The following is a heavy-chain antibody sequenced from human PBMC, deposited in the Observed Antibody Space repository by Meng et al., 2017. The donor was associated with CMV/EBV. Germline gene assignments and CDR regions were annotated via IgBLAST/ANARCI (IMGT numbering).Heavy chain of an antibody. Sequence: SETLSLTCAVYGGSFSGYYWSWIRQPPGKGLEWTGEINHSGSTNYNPSLKSRVTISVDTSKNQFSLKLSSVTAADTAVYYCARGPARLGYYWGQGTLVTVSS. CDR2: INHSGST. CDR1: GGSFSGYY. CDR3: ARGPARLGYY. V-gene: IGHV4-34*01. D-gene: IGHD6-6*01. J-gene: IGHJ4*02.